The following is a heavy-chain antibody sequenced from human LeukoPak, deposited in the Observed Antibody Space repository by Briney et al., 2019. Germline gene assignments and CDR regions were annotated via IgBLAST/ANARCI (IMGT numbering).Heavy chain of an antibody. Sequence: GASVKVSCKASGYTFTSYGISWVRQAPGQGLEWMGWISAYNGNTNYAQKLQGRVTMTTDTSTSTAYMELRSLRSDDTAVYYCAYVEMATTSIENEYFQHWGQGTLVTVSS. CDR3: AYVEMATTSIENEYFQH. CDR2: ISAYNGNT. J-gene: IGHJ1*01. D-gene: IGHD5-12*01. V-gene: IGHV1-18*01. CDR1: GYTFTSYG.